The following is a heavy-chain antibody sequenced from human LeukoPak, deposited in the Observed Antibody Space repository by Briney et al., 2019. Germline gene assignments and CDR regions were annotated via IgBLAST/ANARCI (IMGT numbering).Heavy chain of an antibody. V-gene: IGHV3-33*01. CDR2: MWYDGSNK. J-gene: IGHJ4*02. Sequence: GGSLRLSCAASGFTFSSYGMHWVRQAPGKGLEWVAVMWYDGSNKYYADSVKGRFTISRDNSKNTLYLQMNSLRAEDTAVYYCARDSIAVAGLFDYWGQGTLVTVSS. CDR1: GFTFSSYG. D-gene: IGHD6-19*01. CDR3: ARDSIAVAGLFDY.